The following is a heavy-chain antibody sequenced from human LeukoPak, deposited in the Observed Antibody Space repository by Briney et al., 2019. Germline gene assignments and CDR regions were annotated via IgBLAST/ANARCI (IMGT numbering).Heavy chain of an antibody. V-gene: IGHV4-34*01. Sequence: ASETLSLTCTVSGGSISSYYWSWIRQPPGKGLEWIGEINHSGSTNYNPSLKSRVTISVDTSKNQFSLKLSSVTAADTAVYYCARGCSSTSCLDYWGQGTLVTVSS. CDR3: ARGCSSTSCLDY. CDR1: GGSISSYY. D-gene: IGHD2-2*01. CDR2: INHSGST. J-gene: IGHJ4*02.